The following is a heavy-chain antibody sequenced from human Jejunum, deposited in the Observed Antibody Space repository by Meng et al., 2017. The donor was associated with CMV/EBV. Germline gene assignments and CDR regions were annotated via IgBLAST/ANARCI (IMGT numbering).Heavy chain of an antibody. Sequence: FRIYAMSWVRQAPGKGLECVAAISNTGSSTFYADSVKGRFTISRDNSKSTLYLQLNSLRDDDAAVYYCAKAGGCGSGNCYTRYFLDWGQGTLVTVSS. J-gene: IGHJ1*01. V-gene: IGHV3-23*01. CDR2: ISNTGSST. CDR1: FRIYA. D-gene: IGHD2-2*02. CDR3: AKAGGCGSGNCYTRYFLD.